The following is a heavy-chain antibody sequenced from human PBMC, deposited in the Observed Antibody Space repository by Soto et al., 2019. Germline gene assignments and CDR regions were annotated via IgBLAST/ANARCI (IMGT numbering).Heavy chain of an antibody. CDR3: AHRLSGYSWNGGYFDY. J-gene: IGHJ4*02. V-gene: IGHV2-5*02. Sequence: QITLKESGPTLVKPTQTLTLTCTFSGFSLSTSRVGVGWIRQPPGKALEWLALIYWDDDKRYSPSLKSRLTITKDTSKKQVVLTMTNMDPVDTATYYCAHRLSGYSWNGGYFDYWGQGIPVTVSS. CDR1: GFSLSTSRVG. D-gene: IGHD1-1*01. CDR2: IYWDDDK.